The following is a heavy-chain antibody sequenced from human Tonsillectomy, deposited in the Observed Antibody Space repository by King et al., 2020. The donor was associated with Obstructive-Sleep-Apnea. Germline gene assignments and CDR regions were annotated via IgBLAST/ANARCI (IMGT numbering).Heavy chain of an antibody. CDR3: ARDHYVGIIAAGTPIGY. CDR1: GYTFTSYG. Sequence: QLVQSGAEVKKPGASVKVSCKASGYTFTSYGISWVRQAPGQGLEWMGWISAYNVNTNYAQKLQGRVTMTTDTSTSTVYMELRSLRSDDTAVYYCARDHYVGIIAAGTPIGYWGQGTPVTVSS. D-gene: IGHD6-13*01. V-gene: IGHV1-18*01. J-gene: IGHJ4*02. CDR2: ISAYNVNT.